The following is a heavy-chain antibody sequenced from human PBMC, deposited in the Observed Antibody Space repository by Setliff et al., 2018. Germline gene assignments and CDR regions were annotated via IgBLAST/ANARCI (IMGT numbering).Heavy chain of an antibody. CDR3: ARVSVVGGTPTKVES. J-gene: IGHJ4*02. Sequence: SETLSLTCTVSGGSISSGGYYWSWIRQHPGKGLEWIGYIYYSGFTYYNSSLKSRVTISVDTSKTQFSLRLSSVTAADTAVYYCARVSVVGGTPTKVESWGQGAPVTVSS. CDR2: IYYSGFT. CDR1: GGSISSGGYY. V-gene: IGHV4-31*03. D-gene: IGHD2-2*01.